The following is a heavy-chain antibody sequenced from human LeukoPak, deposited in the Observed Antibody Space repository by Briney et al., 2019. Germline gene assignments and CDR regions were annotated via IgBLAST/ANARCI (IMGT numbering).Heavy chain of an antibody. CDR1: GYSFSGNY. D-gene: IGHD3-10*01. V-gene: IGHV1-2*02. CDR3: ARSSGGSGRWGDNWFDP. CDR2: INPKTGST. Sequence: ASVKVSCKASGYSFSGNYIHWVRQAPAQGLEWMGWINPKTGSTNYAEKFQGRVTMTRDTSISTCYMELSRLRSDDVAVYYCARSSGGSGRWGDNWFDPWGPGNAGHRLL. J-gene: IGHJ5*02.